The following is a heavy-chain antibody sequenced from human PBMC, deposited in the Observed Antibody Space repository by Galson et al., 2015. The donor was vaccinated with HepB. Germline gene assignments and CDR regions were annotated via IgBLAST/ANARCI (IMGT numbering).Heavy chain of an antibody. CDR2: ISYDGSNK. D-gene: IGHD6-19*01. CDR1: GFTFSSYG. V-gene: IGHV3-30*18. Sequence: SLRLSCAASGFTFSSYGMHWVRQAPGKGLEWVAVISYDGSNKYYADSVEGRFTISRDNSKNTLYLQMNSLRAEDTAVYYCAKGGGPGIAVAGTEGGYWGQGTLVTVSS. J-gene: IGHJ4*02. CDR3: AKGGGPGIAVAGTEGGY.